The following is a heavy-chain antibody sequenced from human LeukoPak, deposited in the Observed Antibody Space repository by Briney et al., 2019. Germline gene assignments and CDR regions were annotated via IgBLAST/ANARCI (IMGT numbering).Heavy chain of an antibody. J-gene: IGHJ6*03. Sequence: PSETLSLTCTVSGGSISSYYWSWIRQPPGKGLEWIGYIYYSGSTNYNPSLKSRVTISVDTSKNQFSLKLSSVTAADTAVYYCARRSSGYPYYYYYYMDVWGKGTTVTVSS. D-gene: IGHD3-22*01. CDR3: ARRSSGYPYYYYYYMDV. V-gene: IGHV4-59*01. CDR1: GGSISSYY. CDR2: IYYSGST.